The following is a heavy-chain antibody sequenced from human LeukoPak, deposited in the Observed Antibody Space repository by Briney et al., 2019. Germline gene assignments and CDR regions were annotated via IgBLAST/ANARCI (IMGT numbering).Heavy chain of an antibody. D-gene: IGHD2/OR15-2a*01. CDR2: ICGYKGKT. V-gene: IGHV1-18*01. J-gene: IGHJ5*02. CDR1: GYSFSSYG. CDR3: SREGALHVSDDHYLSWFDP. Sequence: AAVKVSCKTSGYSFSSYGIAWVRQAPGRGLEWVGWICGYKGKTDYAEDLQGRVPFTTDTSTRTGYIELKNLRPSDPAVFSFSREGALHVSDDHYLSWFDPWGQGTLVSVSS.